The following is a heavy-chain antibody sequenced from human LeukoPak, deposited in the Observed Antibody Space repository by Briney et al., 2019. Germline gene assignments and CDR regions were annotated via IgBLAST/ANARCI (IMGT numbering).Heavy chain of an antibody. D-gene: IGHD5-12*01. V-gene: IGHV1-24*01. CDR1: GYTLTELS. CDR2: FDPEDGEK. J-gene: IGHJ4*02. CDR3: ATSPGWLDKVY. Sequence: ASVKVSCKVSGYTLTELSMHWVRQARGKGLEWMGGFDPEDGEKIYAQKFQGRVTMTEDTSTDTAYMELSSLRSEDTAAYYCATSPGWLDKVYWGQGTLVTVSS.